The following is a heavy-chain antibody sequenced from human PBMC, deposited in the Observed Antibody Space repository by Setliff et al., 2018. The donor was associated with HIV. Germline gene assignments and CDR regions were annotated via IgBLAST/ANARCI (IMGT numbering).Heavy chain of an antibody. CDR2: IWIDGNRK. Sequence: GGSLRLSCAMSGFTFSDYNIYWVRQSPAKGLAWVALIWIDGNRKEYADSVKGRFTISRDNSKNTVYLQMSTLRAEDTAIYSCATLARFAPDYWSQGTQVTVSS. J-gene: IGHJ4*02. CDR1: GFTFSDYN. CDR3: ATLARFAPDY. V-gene: IGHV3-33*01.